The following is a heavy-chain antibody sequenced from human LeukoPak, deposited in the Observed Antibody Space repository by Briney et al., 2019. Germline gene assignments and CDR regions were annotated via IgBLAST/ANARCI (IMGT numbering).Heavy chain of an antibody. Sequence: GGSLRLSCAASGFTFSSYAMHWVRQAPGKGLEWVAIISYDGSNKDYADSAKGRFTISRDNSKNTLNLQMNSLRGEDTAVYYCARDSDNWNYDFWGQGTLVTVSS. V-gene: IGHV3-30*04. J-gene: IGHJ4*02. CDR2: ISYDGSNK. CDR3: ARDSDNWNYDF. CDR1: GFTFSSYA. D-gene: IGHD1-7*01.